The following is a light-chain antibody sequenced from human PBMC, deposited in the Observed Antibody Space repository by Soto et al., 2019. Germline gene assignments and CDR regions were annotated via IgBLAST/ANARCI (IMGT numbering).Light chain of an antibody. CDR2: AAS. Sequence: DIQMTQSPSSLSASVGDRVTITCRVSQGISNYLAWYQQKPGKVPKLLIYAASTLQSGVPSRFSGSGSGTDFTLTISSLQPEEVATYYCQKYNSAPLTFGPGTKVDIK. CDR3: QKYNSAPLT. V-gene: IGKV1-27*01. J-gene: IGKJ3*01. CDR1: QGISNY.